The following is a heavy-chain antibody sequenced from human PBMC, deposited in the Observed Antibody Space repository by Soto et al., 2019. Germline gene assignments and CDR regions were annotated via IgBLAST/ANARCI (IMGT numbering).Heavy chain of an antibody. V-gene: IGHV1-18*01. CDR1: GYTFSDYG. CDR2: ISAKNGST. CDR3: AREPPETPPDY. Sequence: QVQLVQSGTDVKKPGASVKVSCKTSGYTFSDYGISWVRQAPGQGLEWMGWISAKNGSTNFAQKFRGRVTMTTDTSTSTVYMELRSPKADDTAVYYCAREPPETPPDYWGQGTLVTVSS. J-gene: IGHJ4*02.